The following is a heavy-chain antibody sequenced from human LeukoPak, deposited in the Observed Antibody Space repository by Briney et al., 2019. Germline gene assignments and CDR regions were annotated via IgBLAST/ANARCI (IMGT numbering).Heavy chain of an antibody. CDR1: GGSISSYY. V-gene: IGHV4-59*12. J-gene: IGHJ6*02. Sequence: TSETLSLTCTVSGGSISSYYWSWIRQPPGKGLEWIGYIYYSGSTNYNPSLKSRVTISVDTSKNQFSLKLSSVTAADTAVYYCAATLESGDVWGQGTTVTVSS. CDR2: IYYSGST. CDR3: AATLESGDV. D-gene: IGHD3-3*01.